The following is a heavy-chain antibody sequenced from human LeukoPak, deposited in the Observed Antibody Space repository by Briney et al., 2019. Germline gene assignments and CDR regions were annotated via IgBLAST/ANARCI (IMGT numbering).Heavy chain of an antibody. CDR3: ARDGIVPAGEVGYFDY. J-gene: IGHJ4*02. D-gene: IGHD2-2*01. CDR2: ISDDGRNK. Sequence: GGSLRLSCAASGFTFSSYAMHWGRQAPGKGVEWGAVISDDGRNKYYADSVKGRFTISRDNSKNTLYLQMNSLRAEDTAVYYCARDGIVPAGEVGYFDYWGQGTLVTVSS. CDR1: GFTFSSYA. V-gene: IGHV3-30*04.